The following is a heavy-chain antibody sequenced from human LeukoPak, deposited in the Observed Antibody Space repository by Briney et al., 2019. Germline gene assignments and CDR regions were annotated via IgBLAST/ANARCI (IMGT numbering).Heavy chain of an antibody. CDR1: RFTFSPYP. CDR2: ISGGSDTI. CDR3: ARDLGRDRYFDS. V-gene: IGHV3-48*04. D-gene: IGHD5-24*01. Sequence: QPGGSLRLSCAASRFTFSPYPMNWVRQAPGKGLEWVSYISGGSDTIHYADSVKGRFTISRDNAKNSLYLQMNSLRAEDTAVYYCARDLGRDRYFDSWGQGTLVTVSS. J-gene: IGHJ4*02.